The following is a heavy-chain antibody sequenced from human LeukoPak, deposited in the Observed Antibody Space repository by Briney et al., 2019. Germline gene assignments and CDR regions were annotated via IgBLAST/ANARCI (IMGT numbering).Heavy chain of an antibody. V-gene: IGHV1-69*13. CDR1: GYTLTELS. D-gene: IGHD1-26*01. Sequence: SVKVSCKVSGYTLTELSMRWVRQAPGKGLEWMGGIIPIFGTANYAQKFQGRVTITADESTSTAYMELSSLRSEDTAVYYCARGYSGSSWTEDYWGQGTLVTVSS. CDR3: ARGYSGSSWTEDY. CDR2: IIPIFGTA. J-gene: IGHJ4*02.